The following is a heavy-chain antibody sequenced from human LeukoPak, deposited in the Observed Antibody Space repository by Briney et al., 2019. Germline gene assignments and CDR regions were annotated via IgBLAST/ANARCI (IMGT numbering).Heavy chain of an antibody. CDR2: ISWNSGSI. CDR3: ARAFSSFWPIDY. V-gene: IGHV3-9*01. J-gene: IGHJ4*02. Sequence: PGGSLRLSCAASGFTFDDYAMHWVRQAPGKGLEWVSGISWNSGSIGYADSVKGRFTISRDNAKNSLYLQMNSLRAEDTALYYCARAFSSFWPIDYWGQGTLVTVSS. D-gene: IGHD6-6*01. CDR1: GFTFDDYA.